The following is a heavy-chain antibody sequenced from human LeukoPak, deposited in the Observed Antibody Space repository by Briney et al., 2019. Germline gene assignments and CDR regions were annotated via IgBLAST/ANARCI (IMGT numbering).Heavy chain of an antibody. Sequence: PSETLSLTCAVYGGSFSGYYWSWIRQPPGKGLEWIGEINHSGSTNYNPSLKSRVTISVDTSKNQFSLKLSSVTAADTAVYYCAREVYDSSGYYFDYWGQGTLVTVSS. CDR3: AREVYDSSGYYFDY. D-gene: IGHD3-22*01. CDR2: INHSGST. J-gene: IGHJ4*02. V-gene: IGHV4-34*01. CDR1: GGSFSGYY.